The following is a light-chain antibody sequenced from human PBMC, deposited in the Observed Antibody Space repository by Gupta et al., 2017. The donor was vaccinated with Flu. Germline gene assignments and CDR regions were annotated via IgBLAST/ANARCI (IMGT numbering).Light chain of an antibody. Sequence: SYELTQSPSVSVPPGQTARITCSGDALPKQYAYWYQQKSGQAPVLLIFQDNKRPSGIPERFSVSSSGTTVTLTIGGVQAEDEADYYCQSADHNGSWVFGGGTKLTVL. CDR1: ALPKQY. J-gene: IGLJ3*02. CDR2: QDN. V-gene: IGLV3-25*02. CDR3: QSADHNGSWV.